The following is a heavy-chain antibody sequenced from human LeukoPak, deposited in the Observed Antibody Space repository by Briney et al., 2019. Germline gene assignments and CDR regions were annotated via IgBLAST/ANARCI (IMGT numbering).Heavy chain of an antibody. CDR2: ISGSGGST. CDR1: GFTFSSYG. D-gene: IGHD6-19*01. Sequence: GGSLRLSCAASGFTFSSYGMSWVRQAPGKGLEWVSAISGSGGSTYYADSVKGRFTISRDNSKNTLYLQMNSLRAEDTAVYYCARGPGLAVTGTDWGQGTPVTVSS. J-gene: IGHJ4*02. CDR3: ARGPGLAVTGTD. V-gene: IGHV3-23*01.